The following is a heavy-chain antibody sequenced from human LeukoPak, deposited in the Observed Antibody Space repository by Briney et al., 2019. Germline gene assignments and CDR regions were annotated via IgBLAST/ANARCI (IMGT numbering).Heavy chain of an antibody. D-gene: IGHD3-22*01. CDR3: ARAGLMYYYDSSGYYYEGWFDP. J-gene: IGHJ5*02. V-gene: IGHV4-61*02. CDR1: GGSISSGSYY. Sequence: PSETLSLTCTVSGGSISSGSYYWSWIRQPAGKGLEWIGRIYTSGSTNYNPSLKSRVTISVDTSKNQFSLTLSSVTAADTAVYYCARAGLMYYYDSSGYYYEGWFDPWGQGTLVTVSS. CDR2: IYTSGST.